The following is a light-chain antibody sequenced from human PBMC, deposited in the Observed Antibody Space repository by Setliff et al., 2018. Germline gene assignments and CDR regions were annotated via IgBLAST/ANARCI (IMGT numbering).Light chain of an antibody. V-gene: IGLV1-40*01. J-gene: IGLJ1*01. CDR1: SSNIGAGYD. Sequence: QSVLTQPPSVSGAPGQRVTISCTGSSSNIGAGYDVHWYQQLPGTAPKLLIYGSTNRPSGVPDRFSGSKSGTSASLAITGLQAEDEADYYCQSYDSSLSGYGFGTGTKVTVL. CDR2: GST. CDR3: QSYDSSLSGYG.